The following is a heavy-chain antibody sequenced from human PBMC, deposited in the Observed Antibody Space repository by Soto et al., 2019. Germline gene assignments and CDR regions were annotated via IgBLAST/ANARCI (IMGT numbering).Heavy chain of an antibody. CDR1: GYTFTSYG. V-gene: IGHV1-18*01. CDR3: ARHRVCSSTSCYEAWFDP. D-gene: IGHD2-2*01. CDR2: ISAYNGNT. Sequence: QVQLVQSGAEVKKPGASVKVSCKASGYTFTSYGISWVRQAPGQGLEWMGWISAYNGNTNSAQKLQGRVTMTTDTSTRTAYMELRSLRSDDTAVYYSARHRVCSSTSCYEAWFDPWGQGTLVTVSS. J-gene: IGHJ5*02.